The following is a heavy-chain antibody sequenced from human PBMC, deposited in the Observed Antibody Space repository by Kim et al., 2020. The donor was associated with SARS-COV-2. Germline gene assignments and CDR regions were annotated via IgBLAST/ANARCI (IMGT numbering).Heavy chain of an antibody. J-gene: IGHJ4*02. D-gene: IGHD3-9*01. CDR3: AKVGYDWSIDY. V-gene: IGHV3-74*01. CDR1: GSSFSDNW. CDR2: IAPDGSIT. Sequence: GGSLRLSCAASGSSFSDNWMYWVRQAPGKGLVWVSRIAPDGSITNYADTVKGRFIISRDNGRNTLYLHMKSLRADDTAVYYCAKVGYDWSIDYWGQGTLVTVSS.